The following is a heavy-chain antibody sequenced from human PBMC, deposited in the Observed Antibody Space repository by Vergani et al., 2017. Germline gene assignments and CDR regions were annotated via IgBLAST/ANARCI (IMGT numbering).Heavy chain of an antibody. CDR2: INPSGGST. CDR3: ARGSWIQPSRYGMDV. J-gene: IGHJ6*02. D-gene: IGHD5-18*01. CDR1: GYTFTSYY. V-gene: IGHV1-46*01. Sequence: QVQLVQSGAEVKKPGASVKVSCKASGYTFTSYYMHWVRQAPGQGLEWMGIINPSGGSTSYAQKFQGRVTMTRDTSTSTVYMELSSLRSEDTAVYYCARGSWIQPSRYGMDVWGQGTTVTVSS.